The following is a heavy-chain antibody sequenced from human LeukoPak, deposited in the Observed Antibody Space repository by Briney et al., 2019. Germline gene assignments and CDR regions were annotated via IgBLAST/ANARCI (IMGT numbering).Heavy chain of an antibody. CDR1: GGTFSSYA. Sequence: SVKVSRKASGGTFSSYAISWVRQAPGQGLEWMGGIIPIFGTANYAQKFQGRVTITADKSTSTAYMELSSLRSEDTAVYYCARKVPNDSSGYYYRGQFDPWGQGTLVTVSS. J-gene: IGHJ5*02. CDR3: ARKVPNDSSGYYYRGQFDP. CDR2: IIPIFGTA. D-gene: IGHD3-22*01. V-gene: IGHV1-69*06.